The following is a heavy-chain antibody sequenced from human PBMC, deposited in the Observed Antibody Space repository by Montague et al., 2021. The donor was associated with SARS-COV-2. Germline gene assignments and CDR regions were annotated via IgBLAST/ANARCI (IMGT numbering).Heavy chain of an antibody. Sequence: SLRLSCAASGFTVTDTYMTWVRQAPGKGLEWVGRIESKIVGGTIDYAAPVKDRFTISGDDSRNTLYLQMDSLKTDDTAVYYCTTYASGSPAYWGQGTLVTVSS. CDR1: GFTVTDTY. D-gene: IGHD1-26*01. J-gene: IGHJ4*02. CDR3: TTYASGSPAY. CDR2: IESKIVGGTI. V-gene: IGHV3-15*04.